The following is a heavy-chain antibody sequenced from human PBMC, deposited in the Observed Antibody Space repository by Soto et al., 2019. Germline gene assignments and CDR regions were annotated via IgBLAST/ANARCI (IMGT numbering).Heavy chain of an antibody. V-gene: IGHV3-48*03. CDR2: ISSSGSTI. Sequence: PGGSLRLSCAASGFTFSSYEMNWVRQAPGKGLEWVSYISSSGSTIYYADSVKGRFTISRDNAKNSLYLQMNSLRAEDTAVYYCARDPTRGCSSTSCSDYWGQGTLVTVFS. D-gene: IGHD2-2*01. J-gene: IGHJ4*02. CDR3: ARDPTRGCSSTSCSDY. CDR1: GFTFSSYE.